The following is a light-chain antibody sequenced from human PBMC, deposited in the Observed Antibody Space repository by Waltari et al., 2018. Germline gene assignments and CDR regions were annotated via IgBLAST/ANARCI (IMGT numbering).Light chain of an antibody. CDR1: GTAIATSDF. J-gene: IGLJ3*02. Sequence: QSALTQPASVSGSPGQSITLSCAGIGTAIATSDFVSWYQHHPDRAPQVIIYDVTNRPSGISARFSASKSADTASLTISGLQAEDEGDYYCASQRPDGVVLFGGGTRVTVL. CDR2: DVT. V-gene: IGLV2-14*03. CDR3: ASQRPDGVVL.